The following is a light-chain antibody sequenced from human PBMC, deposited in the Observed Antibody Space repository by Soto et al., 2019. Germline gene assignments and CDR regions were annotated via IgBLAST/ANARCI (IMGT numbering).Light chain of an antibody. V-gene: IGLV2-14*03. CDR2: DVI. Sequence: QSVLTQPASVSGSPGQSITISCTGTSSDVGGYNYVSWYQQHPGKAPKLMIYDVINRPSGVSNRFSGSKSGNSASLTISGLQAEDEADYYCSSYTSSSTYVVFGGGTKLNVL. J-gene: IGLJ2*01. CDR1: SSDVGGYNY. CDR3: SSYTSSSTYVV.